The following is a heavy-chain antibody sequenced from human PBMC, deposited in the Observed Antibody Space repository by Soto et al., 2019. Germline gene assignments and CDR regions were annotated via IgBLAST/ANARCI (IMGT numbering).Heavy chain of an antibody. CDR2: ISYDVKEK. CDR3: AKDNFGRGRFPRDSMEL. Sequence: SLRLSCAAPGFALRTYRMHWVRQAPGKGREWVAAISYDVKEKYYADSLQGRFTISRDNSKNALYLQVNSLRGEDTAVYYCAKDNFGRGRFPRDSMELWGQGKTVSVS. CDR1: GFALRTYR. J-gene: IGHJ6*02. V-gene: IGHV3-30*18. D-gene: IGHD3-16*01.